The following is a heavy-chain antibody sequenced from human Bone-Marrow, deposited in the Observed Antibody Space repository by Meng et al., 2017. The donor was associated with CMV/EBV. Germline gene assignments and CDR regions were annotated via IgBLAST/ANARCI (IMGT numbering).Heavy chain of an antibody. CDR2: INPNSGGT. CDR3: ARDGGGRAARVPCYGMDF. CDR1: EYTFIDHH. J-gene: IGHJ6*02. V-gene: IGHV1-2*02. Sequence: ASVKVSCKASEYTFIDHHMHWVRQAPGQGLEWMGWINPNSGGTNYAQKLQGRVTMTRDTSISTAYMEMSSLRSDDTAVYYCARDGGGRAARVPCYGMDFWGQGTTVTVSS. D-gene: IGHD6-6*01.